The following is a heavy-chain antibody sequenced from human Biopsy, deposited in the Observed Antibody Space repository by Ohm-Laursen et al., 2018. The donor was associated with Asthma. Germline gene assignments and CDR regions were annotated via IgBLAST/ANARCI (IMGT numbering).Heavy chain of an antibody. D-gene: IGHD5-12*01. Sequence: SVKVSCKPSGGTFSSNSINWVRQAPGQGLEWTGRIIPIFGPTNYAQKFQGRVTISADESTSTAYMELSSLSSEDTAVYYCARGYSGSDRIVYYYSGLEVWGQGTTVTVSS. J-gene: IGHJ6*02. V-gene: IGHV1-69*13. CDR1: GGTFSSNS. CDR3: ARGYSGSDRIVYYYSGLEV. CDR2: IIPIFGPT.